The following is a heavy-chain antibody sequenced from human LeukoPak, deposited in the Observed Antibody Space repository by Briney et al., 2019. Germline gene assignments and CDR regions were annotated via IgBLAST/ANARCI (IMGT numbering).Heavy chain of an antibody. CDR1: GGSFSGYY. J-gene: IGHJ4*02. CDR3: ARGTWSGYSYGDYYFDY. V-gene: IGHV4-34*01. CDR2: INHSGST. Sequence: PSETLSLTCAVYGGSFSGYYWSWIRQPPGKGLEWIGEINHSGSTNYNPSLKSRVTISVDTSKNQFSLKLSSVTAADTAVYYCARGTWSGYSYGDYYFDYWGQGTLVTVSS. D-gene: IGHD5-18*01.